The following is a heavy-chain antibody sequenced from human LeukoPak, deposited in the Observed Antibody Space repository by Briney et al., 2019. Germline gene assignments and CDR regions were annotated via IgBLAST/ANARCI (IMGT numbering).Heavy chain of an antibody. CDR2: ISWNSGSI. CDR1: GFTFDDYA. CDR3: ARGDAHYDY. Sequence: GGSLRLSCAASGFTFDDYAMHWVRQAPGKGLEWVSGISWNSGSIGYADSVKGRFTISRDNAKNSLYLQMNSLRAEDTALYYCARGDAHYDYWGQGTLVTVSS. D-gene: IGHD3-3*01. J-gene: IGHJ4*02. V-gene: IGHV3-9*01.